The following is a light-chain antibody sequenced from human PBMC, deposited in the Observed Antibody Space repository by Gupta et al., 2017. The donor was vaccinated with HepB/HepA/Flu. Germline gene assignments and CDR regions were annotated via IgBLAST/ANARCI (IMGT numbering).Light chain of an antibody. CDR2: GGS. Sequence: EMILTQSPGTLSLSPGERATLSCRASQSVISRYLAWYQLKPGQAPRLIMYGGSNRAAGIADRFRGTGSGTEFNLTISRREPEDFAFYYCQYYEKSSGLTFGPGSEVDVK. J-gene: IGKJ3*01. CDR3: QYYEKSSGLT. V-gene: IGKV3-20*01. CDR1: QSVISRY.